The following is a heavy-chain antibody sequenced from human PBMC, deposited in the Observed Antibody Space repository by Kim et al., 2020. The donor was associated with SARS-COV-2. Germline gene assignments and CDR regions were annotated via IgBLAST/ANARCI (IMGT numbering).Heavy chain of an antibody. Sequence: GGSLRLSCAASGFTFSSYAMSWVRQAPGKGLEWVSAISGSGGSTYYADSVKGRFTISRDNSKNTLYLQMNSLRAEDTAVYYCAKDLRVGKQLVAGEYFQHWGQGTLVTVSS. CDR3: AKDLRVGKQLVAGEYFQH. CDR2: ISGSGGST. D-gene: IGHD6-6*01. V-gene: IGHV3-23*01. CDR1: GFTFSSYA. J-gene: IGHJ1*01.